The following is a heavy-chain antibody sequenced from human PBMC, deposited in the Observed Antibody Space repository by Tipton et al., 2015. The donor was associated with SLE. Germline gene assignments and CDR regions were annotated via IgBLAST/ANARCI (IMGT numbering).Heavy chain of an antibody. CDR3: ARHSEWEPGLFDL. D-gene: IGHD1-26*01. V-gene: IGHV4-59*08. Sequence: TLSLTCTVSGGSISSYYWNWIRQPPGKGLEWIGYIYYSGSTNYNPSLKSRVTISVDTSKNQFSLKLSSVTAADTAMYYCARHSEWEPGLFDLWGRGTLVTVSS. J-gene: IGHJ2*01. CDR2: IYYSGST. CDR1: GGSISSYY.